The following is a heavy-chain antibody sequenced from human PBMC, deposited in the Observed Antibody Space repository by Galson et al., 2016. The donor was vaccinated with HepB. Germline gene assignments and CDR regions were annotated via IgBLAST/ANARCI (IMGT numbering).Heavy chain of an antibody. CDR3: ARDRGFYSSTWD. J-gene: IGHJ4*02. D-gene: IGHD2-2*01. V-gene: IGHV3-23*01. Sequence: SLRLSCAASGFTFSSYAMSWVRQAPGKGLEWVSSISGDGAPYYVDSMKGRFTISRDNSKYTLYLQMISLRAEDTAVYYCARDRGFYSSTWDWGQGTLVTVSS. CDR1: GFTFSSYA. CDR2: ISGDGAP.